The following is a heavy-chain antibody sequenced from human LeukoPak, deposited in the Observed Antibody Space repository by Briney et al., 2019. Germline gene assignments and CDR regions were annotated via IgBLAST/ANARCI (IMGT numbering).Heavy chain of an antibody. J-gene: IGHJ4*02. V-gene: IGHV3-48*03. Sequence: GGSLRLSCAASGFTFSSYEMNWVRQAPGKGLEWVSYISSSGSTIYYADSVKGRFTISRDNAKNSLYLQMNSLRAEDTAVYYCAKDLFKGVVVVPAAPGFDYWGQGTLVTVSS. CDR2: ISSSGSTI. CDR1: GFTFSSYE. D-gene: IGHD2-2*01. CDR3: AKDLFKGVVVVPAAPGFDY.